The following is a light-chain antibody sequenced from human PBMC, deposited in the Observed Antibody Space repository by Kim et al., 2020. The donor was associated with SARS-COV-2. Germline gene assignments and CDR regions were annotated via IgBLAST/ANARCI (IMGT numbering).Light chain of an antibody. V-gene: IGLV3-1*01. CDR3: QAWDSSTRYV. CDR1: KLGDQY. Sequence: SYELTQPPSVSVSSGQTASITCSGDKLGDQYASWYQQKPGQSPVVVIYQDTKRPSGIPERFSGSNSGNTATLTISGTQAIDEADDYCQAWDSSTRYVFGTGTKVTVL. CDR2: QDT. J-gene: IGLJ1*01.